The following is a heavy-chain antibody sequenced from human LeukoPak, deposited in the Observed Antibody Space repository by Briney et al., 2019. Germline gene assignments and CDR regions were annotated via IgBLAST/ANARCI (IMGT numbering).Heavy chain of an antibody. CDR3: ARNPEWLRFDY. D-gene: IGHD3-3*01. V-gene: IGHV1-24*01. CDR1: GYTLPELS. J-gene: IGHJ4*02. Sequence: ASVKVSCTVFGYTLPELSMHWVGQAPGKGLEWMGGFDPEDGETIYAQKFQGRVTITADESTSTAYMELSSLRSEDTAVYYCARNPEWLRFDYWGQGTLVTVSS. CDR2: FDPEDGET.